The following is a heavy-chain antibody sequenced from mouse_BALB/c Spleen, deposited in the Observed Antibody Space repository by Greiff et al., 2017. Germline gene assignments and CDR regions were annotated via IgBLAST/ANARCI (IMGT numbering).Heavy chain of an antibody. CDR1: GYTFTSYW. Sequence: QVQLQQPGAELVKPGASVKLSCKASGYTFTSYWMHWVKQRPGQGLEWIGEINPSNGSTNYNEKFKSKATLTVDKSSSTAYMQLSSLTSEDSAVYYFSIDENYYYKCFFAYWGQGTLVTVSA. CDR3: SIDENYYYKCFFAY. CDR2: INPSNGST. V-gene: IGHV1S81*02. D-gene: IGHD1-1*01. J-gene: IGHJ3*01.